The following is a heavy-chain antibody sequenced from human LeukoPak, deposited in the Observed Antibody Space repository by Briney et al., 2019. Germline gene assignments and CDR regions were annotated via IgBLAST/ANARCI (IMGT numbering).Heavy chain of an antibody. V-gene: IGHV1-2*02. Sequence: ASVKVSCKASGYTFTSYYMHWVRQAPGQGLEWMGWINPNSGGTNYAQKFQGRVTMTRDTSISTAYMELSRLRSDDTAVYYCATERDYYDSRAFDIWGQGTMVTVSS. CDR3: ATERDYYDSRAFDI. J-gene: IGHJ3*02. CDR1: GYTFTSYY. CDR2: INPNSGGT. D-gene: IGHD3-16*01.